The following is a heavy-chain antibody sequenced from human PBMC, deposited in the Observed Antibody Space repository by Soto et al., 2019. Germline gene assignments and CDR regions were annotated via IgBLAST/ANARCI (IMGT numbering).Heavy chain of an antibody. CDR2: ISYEGSNR. J-gene: IGHJ4*02. CDR1: GFTFSRYA. Sequence: QVQLVESGGGVVRPGRSLRLSCSASGFTFSRYAMHWVRQAPGKGLAWLAVISYEGSNRYSADSVKGRFTVSRDNSKNTLYLQMDSLRPEATAVYYCARDYRLRYDFGYVAYWGQGTLVTVSS. V-gene: IGHV3-30-3*01. CDR3: ARDYRLRYDFGYVAY. D-gene: IGHD5-18*01.